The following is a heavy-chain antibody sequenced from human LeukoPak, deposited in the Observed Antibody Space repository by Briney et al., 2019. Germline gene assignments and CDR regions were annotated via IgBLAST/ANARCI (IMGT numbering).Heavy chain of an antibody. CDR2: ISSSSSYI. Sequence: GGSLRLSCAASGFTFSSYSMNWVRQAPGKGLEWVSSISSSSSYIYYADSVKGRFTISRDNAKNSLYLQMNSLRAEDTAVYYCARPSSGDNWFDPWGQGTLVTVSS. J-gene: IGHJ5*02. D-gene: IGHD4-17*01. CDR3: ARPSSGDNWFDP. V-gene: IGHV3-21*01. CDR1: GFTFSSYS.